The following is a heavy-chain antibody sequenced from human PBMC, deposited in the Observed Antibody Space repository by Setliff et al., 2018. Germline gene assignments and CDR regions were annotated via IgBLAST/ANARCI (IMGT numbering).Heavy chain of an antibody. J-gene: IGHJ4*03. Sequence: ASVKVSCKASGYTFTNYGLSWVRQAPGQGPELMGWISATSGNTTYAQKFQGRVVMTLDTSTSTAYMELRSLKSDDTAVYYCARRRVSFVIPCDSDNIDFWGQGTLVTVSS. V-gene: IGHV1-18*01. CDR1: GYTFTNYG. D-gene: IGHD3-16*02. CDR3: ARRRVSFVIPCDSDNIDF. CDR2: ISATSGNT.